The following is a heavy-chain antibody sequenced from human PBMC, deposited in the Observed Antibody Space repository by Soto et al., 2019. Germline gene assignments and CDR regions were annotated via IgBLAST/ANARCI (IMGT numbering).Heavy chain of an antibody. J-gene: IGHJ3*01. V-gene: IGHV3-13*01. Sequence: EVQLVESGGGLVQPGESLRLSCEASGFNFSSYDMHWVRQATGKGLEWVSVIGTAGDTYYPGSVKGRFTISRENAKNSLYLQMNSLRAGDTAVYYCARAGQGASCSGGSCYLGASDVWGQGTMGTVSS. CDR3: ARAGQGASCSGGSCYLGASDV. CDR1: GFNFSSYD. CDR2: IGTAGDT. D-gene: IGHD2-15*01.